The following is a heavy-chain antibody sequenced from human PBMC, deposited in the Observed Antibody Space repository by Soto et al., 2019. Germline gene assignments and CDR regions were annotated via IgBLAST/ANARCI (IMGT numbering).Heavy chain of an antibody. Sequence: GGSLRLSCAASGFTFSSYAMSWVRQAPGKGLEWVSAISGSGGSTYYADPVKGRFTISRDNSKNTLYLQMNSLRAEDTAVYYCAKDLELLWFGELLYELDYWGQGTLVTVSS. CDR1: GFTFSSYA. CDR2: ISGSGGST. CDR3: AKDLELLWFGELLYELDY. D-gene: IGHD3-10*01. J-gene: IGHJ4*02. V-gene: IGHV3-23*01.